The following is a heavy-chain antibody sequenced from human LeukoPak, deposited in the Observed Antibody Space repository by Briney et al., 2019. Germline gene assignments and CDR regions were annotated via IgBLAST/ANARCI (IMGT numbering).Heavy chain of an antibody. CDR1: GYTFTGYY. CDR3: AREDYYGSGSFSNWFDP. CDR2: MNPNSGNT. D-gene: IGHD3-10*01. V-gene: IGHV1-8*02. Sequence: ASVKVSCKASGYTFTGYYMHWVRQAPGQGLEWMGWMNPNSGNTGYAQKFQGRVTMTRNTSISTAYMELSSLTSEDTAVYYCAREDYYGSGSFSNWFDPWGQGTLVTVSS. J-gene: IGHJ5*02.